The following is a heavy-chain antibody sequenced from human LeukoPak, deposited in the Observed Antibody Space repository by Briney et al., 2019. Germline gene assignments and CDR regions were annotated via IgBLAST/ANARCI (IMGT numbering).Heavy chain of an antibody. Sequence: SETLSLTCTVSGGSISSSSYYWGWIRQPPGKGLEWIGSIYYSGSTYYNPSLKSRVTISVDTSKNQFSLKLSSVTAADTAVYYCARAWSSGSYVHWFDPWGQGTLITVSS. D-gene: IGHD3-10*01. V-gene: IGHV4-39*07. CDR3: ARAWSSGSYVHWFDP. CDR2: IYYSGST. CDR1: GGSISSSSYY. J-gene: IGHJ5*02.